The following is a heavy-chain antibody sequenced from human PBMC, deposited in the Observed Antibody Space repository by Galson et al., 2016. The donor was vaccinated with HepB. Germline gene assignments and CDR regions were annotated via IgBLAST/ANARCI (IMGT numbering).Heavy chain of an antibody. Sequence: SLRLSCAASGLTFNTFAMSWVRQAPGKGLEWVSRISASRGSTYYADSVKGRFTISRDNSKYTLYLQVSSLRVEDTAIYYCARDGPNYNYDFWGQGTLVTVSS. CDR2: ISASRGST. D-gene: IGHD5-24*01. J-gene: IGHJ4*02. V-gene: IGHV3-23*01. CDR3: ARDGPNYNYDF. CDR1: GLTFNTFA.